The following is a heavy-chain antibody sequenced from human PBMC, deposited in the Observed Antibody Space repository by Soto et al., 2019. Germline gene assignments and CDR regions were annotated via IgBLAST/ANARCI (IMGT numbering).Heavy chain of an antibody. CDR1: GFTVSSNY. J-gene: IGHJ4*02. CDR3: ARATGYDILTGYPFDY. CDR2: IYSGGST. D-gene: IGHD3-9*01. Sequence: GGSLRLSCAASGFTVSSNYMSWVRQAPGKGLEWVSVIYSGGSTYYADSVKGRFTISRHNSKNTLYLQMNSLRAEDTAVYYCARATGYDILTGYPFDYWGQGTMVTVSS. V-gene: IGHV3-53*04.